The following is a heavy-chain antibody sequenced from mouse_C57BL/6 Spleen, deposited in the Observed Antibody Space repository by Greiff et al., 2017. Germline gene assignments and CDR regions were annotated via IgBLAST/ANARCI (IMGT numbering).Heavy chain of an antibody. J-gene: IGHJ2*01. CDR2: ISSGSSTI. CDR1: GFTFSDYG. D-gene: IGHD2-12*01. Sequence: EVMLVESGGGLVKPGGSLKLSCAASGFTFSDYGMHWVRPAPEKGLEWVSYISSGSSTIYYADTVKGRFTISIDNAKNTLFLQMTSLGSENTALYCCARPVLRREFDYWGQGTTLTVSS. V-gene: IGHV5-17*01. CDR3: ARPVLRREFDY.